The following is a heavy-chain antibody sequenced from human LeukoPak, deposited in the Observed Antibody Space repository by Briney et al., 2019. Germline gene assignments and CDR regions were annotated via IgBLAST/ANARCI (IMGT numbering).Heavy chain of an antibody. D-gene: IGHD3-10*01. Sequence: SETLSLTCTVSGGSISSYYWSWIRQPPGEGLEWIGYIYYSGSTNYNPSLKSRVTISVDTSKNQFSLKLSSVTAADTAVYYCASPYYYSDAFDIWGQGTMVTVSS. CDR3: ASPYYYSDAFDI. CDR1: GGSISSYY. V-gene: IGHV4-59*01. CDR2: IYYSGST. J-gene: IGHJ3*02.